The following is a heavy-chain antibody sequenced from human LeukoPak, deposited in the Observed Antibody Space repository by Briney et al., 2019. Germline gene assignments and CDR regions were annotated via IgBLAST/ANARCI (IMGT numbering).Heavy chain of an antibody. CDR2: IYHSGST. V-gene: IGHV4-59*08. D-gene: IGHD3-10*01. Sequence: SETLSLTCTVSGGSISSYYWSWIRQPPGKVLEWIGEIYHSGSTNYNPSLKSRVTISVDKSKNQFSLKLSSVTAADTAVYYCARHVRYYGSGSYSWFDPWGQGTLVTASS. CDR3: ARHVRYYGSGSYSWFDP. CDR1: GGSISSYY. J-gene: IGHJ5*02.